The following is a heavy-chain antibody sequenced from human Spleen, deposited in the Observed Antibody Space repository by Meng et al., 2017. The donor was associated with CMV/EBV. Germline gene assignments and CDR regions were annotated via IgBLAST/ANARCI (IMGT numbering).Heavy chain of an antibody. D-gene: IGHD4-17*01. CDR2: ISTSTGNYI. J-gene: IGHJ5*01. V-gene: IGHV3-21*01. CDR1: GFIFENCR. Sequence: AASGFIFENCRLTWVRQAPGKGLEWVSSISTSTGNYITYADSVRGRFTVSRDTAKNSLFLQMNSLRGEDTARYYCTRDSGDYDWFDSWGQGTLVTVSS. CDR3: TRDSGDYDWFDS.